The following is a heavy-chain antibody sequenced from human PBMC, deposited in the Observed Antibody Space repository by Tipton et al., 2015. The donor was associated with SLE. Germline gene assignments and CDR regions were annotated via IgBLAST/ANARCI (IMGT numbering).Heavy chain of an antibody. Sequence: TLSLTCSVSGVSLRSSFYYWGWLRQPPGKGLEWIATIYYTGSTYYNAPLKSRITISADMSKNQFSLRLTSVTAADTAVYFCARHNSLENYAMDVWGQGTTVTVSS. D-gene: IGHD1-1*01. CDR3: ARHNSLENYAMDV. J-gene: IGHJ6*02. V-gene: IGHV4-39*07. CDR1: GVSLRSSFYY. CDR2: IYYTGST.